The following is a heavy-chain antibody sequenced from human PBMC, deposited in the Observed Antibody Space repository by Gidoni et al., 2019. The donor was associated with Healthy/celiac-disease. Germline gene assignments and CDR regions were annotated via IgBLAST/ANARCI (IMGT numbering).Heavy chain of an antibody. CDR1: GGSFSGYY. V-gene: IGHV4-34*01. J-gene: IGHJ6*03. D-gene: IGHD3-10*01. Sequence: QVQLQQWGAGLLKPSETLSLTCAVYGGSFSGYYWSWIRQPPGKGLEWIGEINHSGSTNYNPSLKSRVTISVDTSKNQFSLKLSSVTAADTAVYYCARDRFNYGSGNYYYMDVWGKGTTVTVSS. CDR3: ARDRFNYGSGNYYYMDV. CDR2: INHSGST.